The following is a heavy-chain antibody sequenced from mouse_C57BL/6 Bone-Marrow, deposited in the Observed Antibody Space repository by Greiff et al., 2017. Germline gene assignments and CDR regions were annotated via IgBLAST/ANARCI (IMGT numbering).Heavy chain of an antibody. J-gene: IGHJ4*01. CDR3: KGYAMDY. V-gene: IGHV14-4*01. CDR1: GFNIKDDY. Sequence: EVQLVESGAELVRPGASVKLSCTASGFNIKDDYMHWVKQRPGQGLEWIGWIDPENSDTEYASKFKGKATITADTSSNTAYLQLSSLTSEDTAVYYCKGYAMDYWGQGTTVTVSS. CDR2: IDPENSDT.